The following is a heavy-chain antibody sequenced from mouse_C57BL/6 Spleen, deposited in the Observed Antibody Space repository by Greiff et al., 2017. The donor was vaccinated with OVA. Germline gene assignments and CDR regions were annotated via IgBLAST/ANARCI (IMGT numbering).Heavy chain of an antibody. CDR2: IDPSDSYT. J-gene: IGHJ2*01. CDR3: ARFYDYALDY. D-gene: IGHD2-4*01. CDR1: GYTFTSYW. Sequence: QVHVKQPGAELVRPGTSVKLSCKASGYTFTSYWMHWVKQRPGQGLEWIGVIDPSDSYTNYNQKFKGKATLTVDTSSSTAYMQLSSLTSEDSAVYYCARFYDYALDYWGQGTTLTVSS. V-gene: IGHV1-59*01.